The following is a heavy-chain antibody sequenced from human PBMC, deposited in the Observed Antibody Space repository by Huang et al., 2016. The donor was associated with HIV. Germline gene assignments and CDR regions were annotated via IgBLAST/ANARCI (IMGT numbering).Heavy chain of an antibody. D-gene: IGHD1-7*01. CDR2: IKQDESEK. V-gene: IGHV3-7*01. CDR1: NFPFGAYW. J-gene: IGHJ6*02. Sequence: VESGGRSVQPGGSIKLSVVGSNFPFGAYWMSWVRQPPGKGLEGVDNIKQDESEKDYVEAVKGRFNISRDNARKVLFLEMDDLRVEDTAIYFCATKTAGMDIWGQGTTVTVSS. CDR3: ATKTAGMDI.